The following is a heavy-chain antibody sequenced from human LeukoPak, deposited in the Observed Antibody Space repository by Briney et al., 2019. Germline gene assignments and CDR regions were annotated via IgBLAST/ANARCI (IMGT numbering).Heavy chain of an antibody. V-gene: IGHV4-59*01. CDR3: ARESDFWSGYYYDAFDI. D-gene: IGHD3-3*01. J-gene: IGHJ3*02. CDR1: GGSISSYY. Sequence: SETLSLTCTVSGGSISSYYWSWIRQPPGKGLEWIGYIYYSGSTNYNPSLKSRVTISVDTSKNQFSQKLSSVTAADTAVYYCARESDFWSGYYYDAFDIWGQGTMVTVSS. CDR2: IYYSGST.